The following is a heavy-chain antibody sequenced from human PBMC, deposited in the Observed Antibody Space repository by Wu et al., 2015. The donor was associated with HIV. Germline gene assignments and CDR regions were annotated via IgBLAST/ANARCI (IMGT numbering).Heavy chain of an antibody. Sequence: QPGVEVQKPGAALKVSCKASGYAFSRHGISWVRQAPGQGLEWVGWISAGNGDTTYAQKFQGRVTLTRDISATTVFLEFGSLHSDDRAVYYCVKARGSGAYHFFYLDVWGEGTSVSVSS. CDR2: ISAGNGDT. CDR3: VKARGSGAYHFFYLDV. J-gene: IGHJ6*03. V-gene: IGHV1-18*01. D-gene: IGHD3-10*01. CDR1: GYAFSRHG.